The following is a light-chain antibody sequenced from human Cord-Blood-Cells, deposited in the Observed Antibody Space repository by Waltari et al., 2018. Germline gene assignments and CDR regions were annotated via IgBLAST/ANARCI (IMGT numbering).Light chain of an antibody. V-gene: IGKV3-11*01. J-gene: IGKJ4*01. CDR2: GAS. CDR1: QSVSSY. CDR3: QQRSNWPRA. Sequence: EIVLTQSPATLSLSPGERATLSCRARQSVSSYLAWYQQKHGQAPRLRIYGASNRATGIPARFIGSGSGTDFTLTISSLEPEEFAVYYCQQRSNWPRAFGGGTKVEIK.